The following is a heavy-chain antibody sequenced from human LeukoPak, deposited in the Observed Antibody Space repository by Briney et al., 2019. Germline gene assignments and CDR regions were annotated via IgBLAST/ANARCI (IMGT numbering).Heavy chain of an antibody. CDR3: ARKIGAFGV. D-gene: IGHD2/OR15-2a*01. Sequence: SGPTLVKPTQTLTLTCTFSGFSLSTSAMGAGWIRQPPGQALEWLALIYWNDDKRYSPSLKNRLTITKDTSKNQVVLTMTNMDPVDTATYYCARKIGAFGVWGQGTMVTVSS. CDR1: GFSLSTSAMG. J-gene: IGHJ3*01. CDR2: IYWNDDK. V-gene: IGHV2-5*01.